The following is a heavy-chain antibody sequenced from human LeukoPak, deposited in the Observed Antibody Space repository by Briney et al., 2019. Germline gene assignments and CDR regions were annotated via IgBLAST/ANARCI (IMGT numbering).Heavy chain of an antibody. D-gene: IGHD2-2*01. CDR3: AKIRDCSSTSCYRTYGMDV. V-gene: IGHV3-23*01. J-gene: IGHJ6*02. Sequence: GGSLRLSCAASGFTFSSYAMSWVRQAPGKGLEWVSAISGSGGSTYYADSVKGRFTISRDNSKNTLYLQMNSLRAEDTAVYFCAKIRDCSSTSCYRTYGMDVWGQGTTVTVSS. CDR2: ISGSGGST. CDR1: GFTFSSYA.